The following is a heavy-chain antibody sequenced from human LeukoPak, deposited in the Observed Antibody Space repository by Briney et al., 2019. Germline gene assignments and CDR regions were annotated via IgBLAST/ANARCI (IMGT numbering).Heavy chain of an antibody. CDR1: GFTISNAW. CDR3: STAGDGYNGDY. V-gene: IGHV3-15*01. J-gene: IGHJ4*02. Sequence: GGSLRLSCAASGFTISNAWMSWVRQAPGKGLEWVGRVKSKTDGGTTDYAAPVKGRFTISRDDSKNTLYLQMNSLKTEDTAVYYCSTAGDGYNGDYWGQGTLVTVSS. D-gene: IGHD5-24*01. CDR2: VKSKTDGGTT.